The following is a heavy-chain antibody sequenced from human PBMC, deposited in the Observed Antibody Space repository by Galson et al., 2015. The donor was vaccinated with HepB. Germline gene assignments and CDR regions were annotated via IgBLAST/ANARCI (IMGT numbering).Heavy chain of an antibody. CDR2: VSGYDGSA. D-gene: IGHD6-13*01. Sequence: SVKVSCKASGYDFNKYGLSWVRQAPGQGLEWMGWVSGYDGSANYAPKFQGRVTMSTQKSTGTAFMEMRSLRADDTAVYYCAKCSGSNWFVPHHFDSWGQGTLVTVSS. CDR3: AKCSGSNWFVPHHFDS. CDR1: GYDFNKYG. V-gene: IGHV1-18*01. J-gene: IGHJ4*02.